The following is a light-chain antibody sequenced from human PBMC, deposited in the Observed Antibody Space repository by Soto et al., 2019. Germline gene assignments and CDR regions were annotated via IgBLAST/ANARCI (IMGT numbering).Light chain of an antibody. CDR3: QQYGSSPRT. CDR2: GAF. CDR1: QRVGIN. Sequence: EIVMTQSPATLSVSPGERATLSCRASQRVGINLAWYQQKPGQAPWLLIYGAFNRAGGVPDRFSGSVSGTDFTLTISRLETEDFAVYYCQQYGSSPRTFGQGTKVE. V-gene: IGKV3-20*01. J-gene: IGKJ1*01.